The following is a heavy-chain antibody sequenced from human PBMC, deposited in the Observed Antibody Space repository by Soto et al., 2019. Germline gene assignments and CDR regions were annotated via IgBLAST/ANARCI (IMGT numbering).Heavy chain of an antibody. CDR3: AKVLNSFYYYDSSGFDY. CDR2: ISYDGSNK. CDR1: GFTFSSYG. Sequence: QVQLVESGGGVVQPGRSLRLSCAASGFTFSSYGMHWVRQAPGKGLEWVAVISYDGSNKYYADSVKGRFTISRDNYKNTLYLQMNSLRAEDTAVYYCAKVLNSFYYYDSSGFDYWGQGTLVTVSS. J-gene: IGHJ4*02. D-gene: IGHD3-22*01. V-gene: IGHV3-30*18.